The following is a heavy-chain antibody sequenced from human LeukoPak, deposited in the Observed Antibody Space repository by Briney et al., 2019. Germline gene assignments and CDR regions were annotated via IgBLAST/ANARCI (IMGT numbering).Heavy chain of an antibody. D-gene: IGHD3-22*01. CDR2: IFSNDEK. CDR1: GFSLSNARMG. CDR3: ARIRSHWEYYYDSSGYYYDY. Sequence: ESGPVLVKPTETLTLTCTVSGFSLSNARMGVSWIRQPPGKALEWLAHIFSNDEKSYSTSLKSRLTISKDTSKSQVVLTMTNMDPVDTATYYCARIRSHWEYYYDSSGYYYDYWGQGTLVTVSS. V-gene: IGHV2-26*01. J-gene: IGHJ4*02.